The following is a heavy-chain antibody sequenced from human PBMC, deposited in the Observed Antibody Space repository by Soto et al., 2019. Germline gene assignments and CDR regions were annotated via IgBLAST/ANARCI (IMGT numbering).Heavy chain of an antibody. V-gene: IGHV3-21*01. Sequence: PGGSLRLSCAASGFTFSSYTMNWVRQAPGKGLEWVSSISSSSNYIYYANSVKGRFTISRDNAKNSLYLQMNSLRAEDTAVYYCARDTHHAYWGQGTLVTVSS. CDR1: GFTFSSYT. CDR2: ISSSSNYI. J-gene: IGHJ4*02. CDR3: ARDTHHAY.